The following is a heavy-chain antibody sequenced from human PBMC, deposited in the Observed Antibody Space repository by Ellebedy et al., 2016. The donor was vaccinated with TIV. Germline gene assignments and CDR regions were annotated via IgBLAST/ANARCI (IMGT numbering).Heavy chain of an antibody. Sequence: GGSLRLXXVASGIDFSKHGMHWVRQAPGKGLEWVGFMRSQVAGGTTEYAASVKGRFVLSRDDSKGIAYLQMNSLKTEDTALYFCQAFDSSGSYFQDFWGQGALVSVSS. D-gene: IGHD3-22*01. CDR2: MRSQVAGGTT. V-gene: IGHV3-49*04. CDR3: QAFDSSGSYFQDF. J-gene: IGHJ4*02. CDR1: GIDFSKHG.